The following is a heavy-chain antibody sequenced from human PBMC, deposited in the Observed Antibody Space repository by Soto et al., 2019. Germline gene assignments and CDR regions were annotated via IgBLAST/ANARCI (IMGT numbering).Heavy chain of an antibody. CDR2: IIPIFGTA. V-gene: IGHV1-69*13. CDR1: GGTFSSYA. Sequence: SVKVSCKASGGTFSSYAISWVRQAPGQGLEWMGGIIPIFGTANYAQKFQGRVTITADESTSTAYMELSSLRSEDTAVYYCARGLAAAGTLIDYWGQGTLVTVSS. CDR3: ARGLAAAGTLIDY. D-gene: IGHD6-13*01. J-gene: IGHJ4*02.